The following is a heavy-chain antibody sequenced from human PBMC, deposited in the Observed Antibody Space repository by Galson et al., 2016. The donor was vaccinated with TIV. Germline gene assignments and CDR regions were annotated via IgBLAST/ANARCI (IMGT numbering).Heavy chain of an antibody. CDR2: VLWNGRSP. J-gene: IGHJ3*01. Sequence: SLRLSCAASGFTFNEYGMNWVRQAPGKGLEWVSGVLWNGRSPGYADSVKGRFTISRDNAKKSLFLQLNSLRAEDTAVNYCVRKNFGDAFDVWGRGTMVTVSS. V-gene: IGHV3-20*04. CDR1: GFTFNEYG. D-gene: IGHD3-16*01. CDR3: VRKNFGDAFDV.